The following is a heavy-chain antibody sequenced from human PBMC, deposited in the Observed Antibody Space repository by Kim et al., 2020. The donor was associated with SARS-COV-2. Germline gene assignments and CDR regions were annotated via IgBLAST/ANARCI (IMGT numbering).Heavy chain of an antibody. CDR3: ASPGKGY. Sequence: GGSLRLSCAASGFTFSSYSMNWVRQAPGKGLEWLSYISSSDSTIYYADSVKGRFTISRDNTKNSLFLQMNSLRAEDTAVYYCASPGKGYWGLGTLVTVSS. CDR1: GFTFSSYS. D-gene: IGHD6-13*01. CDR2: ISSSDSTI. J-gene: IGHJ4*02. V-gene: IGHV3-48*04.